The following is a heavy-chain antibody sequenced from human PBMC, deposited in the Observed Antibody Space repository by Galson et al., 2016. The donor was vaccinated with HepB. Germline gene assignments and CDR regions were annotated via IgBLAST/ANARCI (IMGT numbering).Heavy chain of an antibody. J-gene: IGHJ6*02. CDR3: AKSIYGDYVANMDV. V-gene: IGHV3-33*06. Sequence: SLRLSCAASAFTFTNYAMHWVRQAPGKGLEWVALIWYDGTYKYYADFVKGRFTISRDNSRNTLYLQMNSLRAEDTAVYYCAKSIYGDYVANMDVWGQGTTVTVSS. CDR1: AFTFTNYA. CDR2: IWYDGTYK. D-gene: IGHD4-17*01.